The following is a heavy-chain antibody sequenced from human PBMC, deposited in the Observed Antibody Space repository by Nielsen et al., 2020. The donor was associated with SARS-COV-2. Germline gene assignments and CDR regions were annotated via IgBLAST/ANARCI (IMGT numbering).Heavy chain of an antibody. V-gene: IGHV4-39*07. CDR3: ARVLGGYCSGGSCYRLNSGWSSFDY. J-gene: IGHJ4*02. D-gene: IGHD2-15*01. Sequence: WLRQPPGKGLEWIGSIYYSGSTYYNPSLKSRVTISVDTSKNQFSLKLSSATAADTAVYYCARVLGGYCSGGSCYRLNSGWSSFDYWGQGTLVTVSS. CDR2: IYYSGST.